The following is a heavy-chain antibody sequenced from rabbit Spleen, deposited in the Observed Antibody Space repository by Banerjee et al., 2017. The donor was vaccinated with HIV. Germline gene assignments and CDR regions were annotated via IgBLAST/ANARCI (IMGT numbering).Heavy chain of an antibody. V-gene: IGHV1S45*01. D-gene: IGHD1-1*01. CDR2: INGITGKA. CDR3: VRDLIAVIGWNFNL. CDR1: GFSFSNKVV. Sequence: QEQLVESGGGLVKPEGSLKLSCTASGFSFSNKVVMCRVRQAPGKGLEWIACINGITGKALYATWAKGRFTFSKTSSTTVTLQMTSLTAADTATYFCVRDLIAVIGWNFNLWGPGTLVTVS. J-gene: IGHJ4*01.